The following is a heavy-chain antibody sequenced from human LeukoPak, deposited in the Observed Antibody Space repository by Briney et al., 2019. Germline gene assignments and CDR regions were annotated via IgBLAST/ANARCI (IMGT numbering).Heavy chain of an antibody. CDR1: AGSINSDTYY. CDR3: ARSRIAIVGPFDY. V-gene: IGHV4-39*01. CDR2: IYYTGNT. J-gene: IGHJ4*02. D-gene: IGHD6-13*01. Sequence: SETLSLTCTVSAGSINSDTYYWGWIRQPPGKGLVWIGSIYYTGNTYYNASLNSRVTISVDTSKNQFSLKLSSVTAADTAAYYCARSRIAIVGPFDYWGQGPLVTVSS.